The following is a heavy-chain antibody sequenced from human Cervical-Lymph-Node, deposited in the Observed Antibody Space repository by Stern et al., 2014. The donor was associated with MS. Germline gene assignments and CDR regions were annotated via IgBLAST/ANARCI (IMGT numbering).Heavy chain of an antibody. CDR2: VIPTFGIA. Sequence: VQLVQSGAEVKKPGSSVKVSCKASGGTFSSYAISWGRQAPGQGLEWMGGVIPTFGIANYAQKFQGRVTITADKSTSTAYMELSSLRSEDTAVYYCARKGGTVTTRTYYYGMDVWGQGTTVTVSS. CDR3: ARKGGTVTTRTYYYGMDV. J-gene: IGHJ6*02. CDR1: GGTFSSYA. D-gene: IGHD4-17*01. V-gene: IGHV1-69*17.